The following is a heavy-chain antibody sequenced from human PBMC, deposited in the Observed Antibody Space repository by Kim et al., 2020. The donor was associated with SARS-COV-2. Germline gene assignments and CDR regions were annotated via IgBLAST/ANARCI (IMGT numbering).Heavy chain of an antibody. J-gene: IGHJ4*02. V-gene: IGHV1-69*04. CDR2: IVPILGIA. CDR3: ARDLESQTTMASDS. CDR1: GFTFSSYA. D-gene: IGHD5-18*01. Sequence: SVKVSCKASGFTFSSYAINWVRQAPGQGLDWMGRIVPILGIANYAQNFQGRVTITADISTSTAYMELSSLRSEDTAVYFCARDLESQTTMASDSWGQGT.